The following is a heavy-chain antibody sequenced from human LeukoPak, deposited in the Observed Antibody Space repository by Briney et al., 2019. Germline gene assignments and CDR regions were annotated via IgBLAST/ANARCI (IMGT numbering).Heavy chain of an antibody. Sequence: ASVKISCKASGYTFTDYYMHWVQQAPGKGLEWMGRVDPEDGETIYAEKFQGRVTITADTSTDTAYMELSSLRSEGTAVYYCARAGSYYDFWSGYYRPGGFDIWGQGTMVTVSS. J-gene: IGHJ3*02. D-gene: IGHD3-3*01. V-gene: IGHV1-69-2*01. CDR3: ARAGSYYDFWSGYYRPGGFDI. CDR1: GYTFTDYY. CDR2: VDPEDGET.